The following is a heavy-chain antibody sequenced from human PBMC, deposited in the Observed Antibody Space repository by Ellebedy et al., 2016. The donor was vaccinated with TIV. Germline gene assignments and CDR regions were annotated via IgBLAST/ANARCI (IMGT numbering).Heavy chain of an antibody. CDR2: IIPVFGTT. Sequence: SVKVSCXASGGTVSTYAFTWVRQAPGQGLDWMGGIIPVFGTTFYAQKFQGRVTITADESTSTAYMELSSLRSDDTAVYYCATREWQDPMDVWGQGTTVTVSS. CDR3: ATREWQDPMDV. V-gene: IGHV1-69*13. J-gene: IGHJ6*02. CDR1: GGTVSTYA. D-gene: IGHD3-3*01.